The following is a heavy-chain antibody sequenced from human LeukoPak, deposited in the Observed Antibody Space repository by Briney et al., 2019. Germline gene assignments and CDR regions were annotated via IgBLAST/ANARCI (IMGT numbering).Heavy chain of an antibody. CDR3: ASLCGRSSAY. CDR1: GFAFSTNC. Sequence: GGSLRLSCAASGFAFSTNCMNWVRQAPGKGVEWVSVIFSDGNTYYAASVKGRFTISRDNSKNTLYLQMNSLRAEDTAVYYCASLCGRSSAYWGQGTLVTVSP. J-gene: IGHJ4*02. D-gene: IGHD6-6*01. V-gene: IGHV3-66*01. CDR2: IFSDGNT.